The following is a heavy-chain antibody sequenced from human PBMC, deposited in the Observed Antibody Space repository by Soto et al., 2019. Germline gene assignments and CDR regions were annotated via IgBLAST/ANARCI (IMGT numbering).Heavy chain of an antibody. CDR2: TYYRSKWYN. V-gene: IGHV6-1*01. J-gene: IGHJ5*02. D-gene: IGHD4-4*01. Sequence: SQTLSLTCAISGDSVSSNSAAWNWIWQSPSRGLEWLGRTYYRSKWYNDYAVSVKSRIPINPDTSKNQFSLQLNSVTPEDTAVYYCAMALKQYRAFDPWGQGTLVTVS. CDR3: AMALKQYRAFDP. CDR1: GDSVSSNSAA.